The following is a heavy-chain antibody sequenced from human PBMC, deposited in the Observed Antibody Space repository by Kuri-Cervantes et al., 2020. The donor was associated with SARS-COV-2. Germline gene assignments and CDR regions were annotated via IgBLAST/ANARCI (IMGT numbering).Heavy chain of an antibody. CDR2: IYTSGST. D-gene: IGHD3-22*01. CDR1: GGSTSSSSYY. Sequence: LRLSCTVSGGSTSSSSYYWGWIRQPAGKGLEWIGRIYTSGSTNYNPSLKSRVTMSVDTSKNQFSLKLSSVTAADTAVYYCAGIVVVINAFDIWGQGTMVTVSS. J-gene: IGHJ3*02. V-gene: IGHV4-61*02. CDR3: AGIVVVINAFDI.